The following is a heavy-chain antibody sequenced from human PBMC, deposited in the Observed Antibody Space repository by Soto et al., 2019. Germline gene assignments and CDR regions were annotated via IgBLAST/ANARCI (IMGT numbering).Heavy chain of an antibody. CDR2: TFYRSKWYN. J-gene: IGHJ4*02. CDR3: ARDLSTSRPFEY. Sequence: SQTLSLTCAISGDSVSSNTAAWNWIRQSPSRGLEWLGRTFYRSKWYNDYAVSVKGRITINADTSKNQFSLQLNSVIPEDTAVYYCARDLSTSRPFEYWGQGTLVTVSS. CDR1: GDSVSSNTAA. V-gene: IGHV6-1*01. D-gene: IGHD2-2*01.